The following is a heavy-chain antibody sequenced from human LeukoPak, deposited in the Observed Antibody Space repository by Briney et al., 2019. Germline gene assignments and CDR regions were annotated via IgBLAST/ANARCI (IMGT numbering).Heavy chain of an antibody. D-gene: IGHD5-18*01. V-gene: IGHV3-30-3*01. CDR1: GFTFSSYA. CDR3: ARTVDTAMYY. J-gene: IGHJ4*02. CDR2: ISYDGSNK. Sequence: PWGSLRLSCAASGFTFSSYAMHWVRQAPGKGLEWVAVISYDGSNKYYADSVKGRFTISRDNSKDTLYLQMNSLRAEDTAVYYCARTVDTAMYYWGQGTLVTVSS.